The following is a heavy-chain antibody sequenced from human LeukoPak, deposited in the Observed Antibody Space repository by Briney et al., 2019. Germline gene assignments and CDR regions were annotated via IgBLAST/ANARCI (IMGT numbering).Heavy chain of an antibody. CDR1: GGSFSGYY. Sequence: PSETLSLTCAVYGGSFSGYYWSWIRQPPGKGLEWIGEINHSGSTNYNPSLKSRVTISVDTSKNQFSLKLSSVTAADTAVYYCARGLSSIAARQSDYWGQGTLVTVSS. CDR3: ARGLSSIAARQSDY. J-gene: IGHJ4*02. D-gene: IGHD6-6*01. CDR2: INHSGST. V-gene: IGHV4-34*01.